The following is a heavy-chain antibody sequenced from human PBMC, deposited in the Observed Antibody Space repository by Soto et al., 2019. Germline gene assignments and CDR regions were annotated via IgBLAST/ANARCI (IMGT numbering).Heavy chain of an antibody. V-gene: IGHV4-31*03. CDR3: ATGRWLQSEIFNDAFDI. D-gene: IGHD5-12*01. Sequence: QVQLQESGPGLVKPSQTLSLTCTVSGGSISSGGYYWSWIRQHPGKGLEWIGYIYYSGSTYYNPSRKSRFTISVDPSKNQFSLKLSSVTAADTAVYYCATGRWLQSEIFNDAFDIWGQGTMVTVSS. J-gene: IGHJ3*02. CDR1: GGSISSGGYY. CDR2: IYYSGST.